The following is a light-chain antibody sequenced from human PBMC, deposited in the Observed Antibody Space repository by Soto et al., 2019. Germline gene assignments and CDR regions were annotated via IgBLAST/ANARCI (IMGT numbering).Light chain of an antibody. Sequence: IQMTQSPSSLSASLGDRVTITCRARQGISNYLAWYQQKPGKVPRLLIFAASTLQSGAPSRFRGAGSEQDSTLTINGLQPEDVAPYSCQKDNSPRWPFAQGTKV. CDR3: QKDNSPRWP. V-gene: IGKV1-27*01. CDR1: QGISNY. CDR2: AAS. J-gene: IGKJ1*01.